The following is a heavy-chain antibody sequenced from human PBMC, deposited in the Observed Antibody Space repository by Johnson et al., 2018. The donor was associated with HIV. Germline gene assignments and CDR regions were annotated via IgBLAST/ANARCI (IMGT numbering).Heavy chain of an antibody. D-gene: IGHD1-26*01. CDR1: GFTFSSYG. J-gene: IGHJ3*02. CDR2: IWYDGSNK. Sequence: QVQLVESGGGVVQPGRSLRLSCAASGFTFSSYGMHWVRQAPGKGLEWVAVIWYDGSNKYYADYVKGRFTISRDNSKNTLYLQMESLRVEDTAIYYCAKAWELLGRRAALDIWRQGTMVTVSS. V-gene: IGHV3-33*06. CDR3: AKAWELLGRRAALDI.